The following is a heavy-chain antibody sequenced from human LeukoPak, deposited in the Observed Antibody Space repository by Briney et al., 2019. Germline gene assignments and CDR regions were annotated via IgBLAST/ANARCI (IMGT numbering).Heavy chain of an antibody. CDR3: SKGANIGGEYGVFDH. D-gene: IGHD4-17*01. CDR2: TNGVGAYT. CDR1: GFSFSSYG. Sequence: GGSLRLSCAASGFSFSSYGMHWVRQAPGKGREWGSRTNGVGAYTYYEDSVRGWFSISRDNSENTVYLQMSSLRADDTAVYYCSKGANIGGEYGVFDHWGQGTLVTVSS. J-gene: IGHJ4*02. V-gene: IGHV3-23*01.